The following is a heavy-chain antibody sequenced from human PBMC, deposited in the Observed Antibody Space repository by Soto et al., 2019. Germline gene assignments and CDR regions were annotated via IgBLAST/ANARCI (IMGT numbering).Heavy chain of an antibody. CDR1: GFPFSSYA. V-gene: IGHV3-30-3*01. CDR3: ARDRFGYCSGGSCYGMDV. J-gene: IGHJ6*02. Sequence: GRSLRLSCAASGFPFSSYAMHWVRQATGKGLEWVAVISYDGSNKYYADSVKGRFTISRDNSKNTLYLQKNSLRAEDTAVYYCARDRFGYCSGGSCYGMDVWGQGTTVTV. D-gene: IGHD2-15*01. CDR2: ISYDGSNK.